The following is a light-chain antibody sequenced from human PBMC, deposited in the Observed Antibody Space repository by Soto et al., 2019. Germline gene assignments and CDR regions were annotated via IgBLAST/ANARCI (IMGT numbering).Light chain of an antibody. Sequence: QSALTQPASVSGSPGQSITISCTGTSSDVGGYNYVSWYQQHPVKAPKLMIYDVTNRPSGVSDRFSGSKSGNTASLTISGLQAEDEADYYFSSYTSSSTPYVFGTGTKLTVL. J-gene: IGLJ1*01. CDR1: SSDVGGYNY. V-gene: IGLV2-14*01. CDR3: SSYTSSSTPYV. CDR2: DVT.